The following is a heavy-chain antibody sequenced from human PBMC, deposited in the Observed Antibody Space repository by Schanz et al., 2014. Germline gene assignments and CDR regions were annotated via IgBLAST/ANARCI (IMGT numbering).Heavy chain of an antibody. V-gene: IGHV1-18*01. CDR2: INVGNGNT. Sequence: QVQLVQSGAEVKKPGASVKVSCKASGYTFTSYSIHWVRQAPGQGLEWMGWINVGNGNTNYAQKLQGRVTMTADTSTSTAYMELRSLRSDDTALYYCTRGGYSYALSAFDIWGQGTMVTVSS. J-gene: IGHJ3*02. CDR1: GYTFTSYS. CDR3: TRGGYSYALSAFDI. D-gene: IGHD5-18*01.